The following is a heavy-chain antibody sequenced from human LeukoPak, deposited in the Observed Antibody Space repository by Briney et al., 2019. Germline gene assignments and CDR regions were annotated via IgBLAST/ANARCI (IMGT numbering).Heavy chain of an antibody. D-gene: IGHD3-10*01. CDR1: GGTFSSYA. CDR2: IIPIFGTA. J-gene: IGHJ6*03. CDR3: ASSYYYGSGSYSDYYYYYMDV. Sequence: GASVKVSCKASGGTFSSYAISWVRQAPGQGLEWMGRIIPIFGTANYAQKFQGRVTITTDESTSTAYMELSSLRSEDTAVYYCASSYYYGSGSYSDYYYYYMDVWGKGTTVTVSS. V-gene: IGHV1-69*05.